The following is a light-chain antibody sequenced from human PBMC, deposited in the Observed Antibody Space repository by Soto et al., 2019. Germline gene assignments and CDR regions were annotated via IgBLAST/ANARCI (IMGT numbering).Light chain of an antibody. J-gene: IGKJ2*01. CDR3: HQDERWPSN. Sequence: DIVMTQSPDTLSVSPGETATLSCGASQSVVNSLAWYQQKPGQPPRLLIFDSSTRATGVPARFTGSGSEQKFALNTSKLQPEDCAVYYCHQDERWPSNFGKGTTLDTK. CDR1: QSVVNS. V-gene: IGKV3-15*01. CDR2: DSS.